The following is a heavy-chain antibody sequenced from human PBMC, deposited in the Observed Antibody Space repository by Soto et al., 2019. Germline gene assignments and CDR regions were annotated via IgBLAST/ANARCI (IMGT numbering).Heavy chain of an antibody. CDR3: AKSRTATTSCYGS. V-gene: IGHV3-23*01. J-gene: IGHJ5*02. CDR2: ISSSGGGT. D-gene: IGHD2-2*01. CDR1: GFTFSNYA. Sequence: GGSLRLSCAASGFTFSNYAMTWVRRAPGKGLEWVSAISSSGGGTFYADPVKGRFIISRGSSKNTLYLQMNSLRVEDTAVYYCAKSRTATTSCYGSWGQGTLVTVS.